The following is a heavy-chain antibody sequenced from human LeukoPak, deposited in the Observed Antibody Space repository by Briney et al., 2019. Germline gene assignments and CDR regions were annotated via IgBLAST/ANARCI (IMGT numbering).Heavy chain of an antibody. V-gene: IGHV4-39*01. CDR3: ARGNGWFGESDY. D-gene: IGHD3-10*01. Sequence: PSETLSLTCTVSGGSINSADYYWGWIRQPPGRGLEWIGSIFYTESSHYSPSLKSRLTMSIDTSKNQFSLKVSSVTAADTAVYYCARGNGWFGESDYWGQGTLVTVSS. CDR2: IFYTESS. J-gene: IGHJ4*02. CDR1: GGSINSADYY.